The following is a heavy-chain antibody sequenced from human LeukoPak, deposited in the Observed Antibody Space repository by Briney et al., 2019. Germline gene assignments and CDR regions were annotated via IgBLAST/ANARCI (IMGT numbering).Heavy chain of an antibody. J-gene: IGHJ4*02. Sequence: SETLSLTCTVSGGSISSYYWSWIRQPAGKGLEWIGRIYTSGSTNYNPSLKSRVTMSVDTSKNQFSLKLSSVTAADTAVYYCARLRPDTTYYYDSSGYLFDYWGQGTLVTVSS. D-gene: IGHD3-22*01. CDR1: GGSISSYY. CDR3: ARLRPDTTYYYDSSGYLFDY. CDR2: IYTSGST. V-gene: IGHV4-4*07.